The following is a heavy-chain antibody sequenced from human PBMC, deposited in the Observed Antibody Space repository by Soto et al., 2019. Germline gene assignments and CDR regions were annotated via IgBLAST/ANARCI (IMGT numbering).Heavy chain of an antibody. D-gene: IGHD3-9*01. CDR1: GFTFISYA. CDR3: ARDSVSLRYFDWPNFPDY. J-gene: IGHJ4*02. CDR2: ISYDGSNK. V-gene: IGHV3-30-3*01. Sequence: GGSLRLSCAASGFTFISYAMHWVRKATGKGLEWVAVISYDGSNKYYADSVKGRFTISRDNSKNTLYLQMNSLRAEDTAVYYCARDSVSLRYFDWPNFPDYWGQGTLVTVSS.